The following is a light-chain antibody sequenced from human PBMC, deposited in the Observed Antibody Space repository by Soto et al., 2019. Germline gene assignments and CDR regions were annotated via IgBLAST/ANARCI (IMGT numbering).Light chain of an antibody. CDR2: LEGSGSY. CDR1: SGHSSYI. CDR3: ETWDSNIWV. J-gene: IGLJ3*02. V-gene: IGLV4-60*02. Sequence: QLVLTQSSSASASLGSSVKFTCTLSSGHSSYIIAWHQQQPGKAPRYLMKLEGSGSYNKGSGVPDRFSGSSSGADRYLTIYNLQFEDEADYYCETWDSNIWVFGGGTKLTVL.